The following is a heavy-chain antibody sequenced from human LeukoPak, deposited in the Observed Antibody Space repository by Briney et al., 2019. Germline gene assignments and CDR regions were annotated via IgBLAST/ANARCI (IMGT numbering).Heavy chain of an antibody. Sequence: GGSLRLSCAASGFTFSSYAMSWVRQAPGKGLEWVSAISGGGGSTYYADSVKGRFTISRDNSKNTLYLQMNSLRAEDTAVYYCAKGGGWSGREWWYFDLWGRGTLVTVSS. D-gene: IGHD3-10*01. CDR1: GFTFSSYA. J-gene: IGHJ2*01. V-gene: IGHV3-23*01. CDR2: ISGGGGST. CDR3: AKGGGWSGREWWYFDL.